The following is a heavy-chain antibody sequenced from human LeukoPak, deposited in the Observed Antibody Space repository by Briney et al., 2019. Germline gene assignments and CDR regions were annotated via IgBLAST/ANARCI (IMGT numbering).Heavy chain of an antibody. CDR1: GYTFTGYY. CDR3: ARGGSSFRLYYFDY. J-gene: IGHJ4*02. Sequence: ASVKVSCKASGYTFTGYYMHWVRQAPGQGLEWMGWINPNSGGTNYAQKFQGRVTMTRDTSISTAYMELNRLRSDDTAVYYCARGGSSFRLYYFDYWGQGTLVTVSS. D-gene: IGHD6-6*01. V-gene: IGHV1-2*02. CDR2: INPNSGGT.